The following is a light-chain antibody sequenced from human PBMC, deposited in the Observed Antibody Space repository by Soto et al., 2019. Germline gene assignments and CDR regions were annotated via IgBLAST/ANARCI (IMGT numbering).Light chain of an antibody. CDR2: DAS. Sequence: EIVLTQSPATLSLSPGERATLSCRASQSVSSYLAWYQQKRGQAPRLLIYDASNRATGIPARFSGSGSGTDFSLTISSLEPEDFAVYYCQQRSNWPLTFGGGTKV. J-gene: IGKJ4*01. V-gene: IGKV3-11*01. CDR3: QQRSNWPLT. CDR1: QSVSSY.